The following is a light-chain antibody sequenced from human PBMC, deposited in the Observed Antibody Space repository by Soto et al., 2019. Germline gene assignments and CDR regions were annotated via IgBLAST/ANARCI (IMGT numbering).Light chain of an antibody. CDR1: SSDVGSYNL. CDR3: CSYAGSSTVVV. Sequence: QSVLTQPASVSGSPGQSITISCTGTSSDVGSYNLVSWYQQHPGKAPKLMIYEVSKRPSGVSNRFSGSKSGNTASLIISGLQAEDEADYYCCSYAGSSTVVVFGGGTKLTVL. V-gene: IGLV2-23*02. J-gene: IGLJ2*01. CDR2: EVS.